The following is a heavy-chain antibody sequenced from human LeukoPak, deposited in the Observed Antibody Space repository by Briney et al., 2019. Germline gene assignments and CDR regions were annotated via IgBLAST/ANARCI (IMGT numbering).Heavy chain of an antibody. J-gene: IGHJ4*02. Sequence: GGSLRLSCAASGFTFDDYAMHWVRQAPGKGLEWVPGISWNSGSIGYADSVKGRLTISRDNAKNSLYLQMNSLRAEDTALYYCAKGLGYYDSSGYYWGQGTLVTVSS. CDR3: AKGLGYYDSSGYY. V-gene: IGHV3-9*01. CDR2: ISWNSGSI. D-gene: IGHD3-22*01. CDR1: GFTFDDYA.